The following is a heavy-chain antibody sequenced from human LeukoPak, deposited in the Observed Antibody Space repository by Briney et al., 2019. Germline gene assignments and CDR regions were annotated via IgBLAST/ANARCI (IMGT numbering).Heavy chain of an antibody. CDR1: GGSFSGYY. V-gene: IGHV4-34*01. CDR3: ARSITMVRGVIIRGYYYYMDV. D-gene: IGHD3-10*01. CDR2: INHSGST. J-gene: IGHJ6*03. Sequence: SETLSLTCAVYGGSFSGYYWSWIRQPPGKGLEWIGEINHSGSTNYNPSLKSRVTISVDTSKNQFSLKLSSVTAADTAVYYCARSITMVRGVIIRGYYYYMDVWGKGTTVTISS.